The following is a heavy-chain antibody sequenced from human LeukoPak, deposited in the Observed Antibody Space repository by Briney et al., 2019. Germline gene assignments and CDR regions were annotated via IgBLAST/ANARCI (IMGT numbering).Heavy chain of an antibody. Sequence: GGSLRLSCAASGFTFNSYGMSWVRQAPGKGLEWVAVISGRSDKKYHEDSEKGRFTISRDNSKNTVYLQMDSLRVEDTAVYYCAKCILGPFDAFDVWGQGTMVTVSS. CDR2: ISGRSDKK. V-gene: IGHV3-23*01. CDR3: AKCILGPFDAFDV. CDR1: GFTFNSYG. J-gene: IGHJ3*01.